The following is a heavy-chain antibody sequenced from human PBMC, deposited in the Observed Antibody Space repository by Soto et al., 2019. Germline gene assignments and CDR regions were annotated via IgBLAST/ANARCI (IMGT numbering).Heavy chain of an antibody. CDR1: GYDFTTYG. CDR2: ISAHNGNT. J-gene: IGHJ4*02. Sequence: QVHLVQSGAEVKKPGASVKVSCKGSGYDFTTYGITWVRQAPGQGLVWMAWISAHNGNTDYAQKLQGRVTVTRDTSTSTAYMALRSLRSDDTAMYYCARGRYGDYWGQGALVTVSS. V-gene: IGHV1-18*01. D-gene: IGHD1-1*01. CDR3: ARGRYGDY.